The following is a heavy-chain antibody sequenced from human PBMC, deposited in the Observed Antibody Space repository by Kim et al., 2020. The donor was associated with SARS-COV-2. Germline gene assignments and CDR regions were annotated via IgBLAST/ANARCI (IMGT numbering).Heavy chain of an antibody. CDR2: IHSSGNT. Sequence: GGSLRLSCAASGFTVNSNFMTWVRQAPNKGLEWVSVIHSSGNTYYADSVKGRFTISRDISKNILYLQMSSLRAEDTAVYYCTRGGSGWYLFGAWGQGTLV. V-gene: IGHV3-53*01. CDR3: TRGGSGWYLFGA. CDR1: GFTVNSNF. D-gene: IGHD6-19*01. J-gene: IGHJ5*02.